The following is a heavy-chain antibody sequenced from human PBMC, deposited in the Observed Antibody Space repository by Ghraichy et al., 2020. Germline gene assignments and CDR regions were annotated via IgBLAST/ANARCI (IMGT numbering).Heavy chain of an antibody. CDR2: IKSKTDGGTT. CDR1: GFTFSNAW. D-gene: IGHD3-10*01. V-gene: IGHV3-15*01. J-gene: IGHJ6*02. Sequence: GGSLRLSCAASGFTFSNAWMSWVRQAPGKGLEWVGRIKSKTDGGTTDYAAPVKGRFTISRDDSKNTLYLQMNSLKTEDTAVYYCKTVRGVISVAYYYYGMDVWGQGTTVTVSS. CDR3: KTVRGVISVAYYYYGMDV.